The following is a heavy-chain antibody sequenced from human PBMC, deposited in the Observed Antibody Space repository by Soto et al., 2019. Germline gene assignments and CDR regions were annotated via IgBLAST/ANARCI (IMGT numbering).Heavy chain of an antibody. CDR3: ARGGSNDWQVAFDI. Sequence: SETLSLTCTVSGGSISSGDYYYNWIRQSPGKGLEWIGEINHSGSNNYSPSLKSRVTMSLDTSKNQFSLKLTSVTAADTAVYYCARGGSNDWQVAFDIWGQGTMVTVSS. J-gene: IGHJ3*02. D-gene: IGHD3-9*01. CDR2: INHSGSN. CDR1: GGSISSGDYY. V-gene: IGHV4-39*07.